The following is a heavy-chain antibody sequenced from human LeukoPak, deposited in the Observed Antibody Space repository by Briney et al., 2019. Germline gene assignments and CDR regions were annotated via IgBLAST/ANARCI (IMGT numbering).Heavy chain of an antibody. V-gene: IGHV3-30*02. Sequence: GGSLRLSCAASGFTFSSYGMHWGRQAPGKGLEWVAFIRYDGSNKYYADSVKGRFTISRDNSKNTLYLQMNSLRAEDTAVYYCANTHWNTETALACWRQGTLVTVSS. J-gene: IGHJ4*02. CDR2: IRYDGSNK. D-gene: IGHD1-1*01. CDR3: ANTHWNTETALAC. CDR1: GFTFSSYG.